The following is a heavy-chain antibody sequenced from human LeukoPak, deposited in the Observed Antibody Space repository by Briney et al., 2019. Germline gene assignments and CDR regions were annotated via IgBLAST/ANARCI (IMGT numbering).Heavy chain of an antibody. CDR3: ARTPRNGYIEGY. Sequence: EASVKVSCKVSGYTLTELSMHWVRQAPGKGLEWMGGFDPEDGETIYAQKLQGRVTMTRDTSISTAYMELSGLRSEDTAVYYCARTPRNGYIEGYWGQGTLVTVSS. D-gene: IGHD5-24*01. CDR1: GYTLTELS. J-gene: IGHJ4*02. CDR2: FDPEDGET. V-gene: IGHV1-24*01.